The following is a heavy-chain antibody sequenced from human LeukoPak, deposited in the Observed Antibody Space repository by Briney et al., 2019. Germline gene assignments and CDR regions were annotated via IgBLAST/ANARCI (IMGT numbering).Heavy chain of an antibody. CDR3: AKAWGVSYYDILTGYYGLDY. Sequence: GGSLRLSCAASGFTFSSYAMYWVRQAPGKGLEWMAVIWYDETNKYYADSVKGRFTISRDNSKNTVYLQMNSLRVEDTAVYYCAKAWGVSYYDILTGYYGLDYWGQGTLVTVSS. CDR1: GFTFSSYA. V-gene: IGHV3-33*06. J-gene: IGHJ4*02. CDR2: IWYDETNK. D-gene: IGHD3-9*01.